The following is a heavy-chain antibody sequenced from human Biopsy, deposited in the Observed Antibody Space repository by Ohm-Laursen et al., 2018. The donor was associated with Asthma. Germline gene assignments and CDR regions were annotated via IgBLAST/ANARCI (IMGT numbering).Heavy chain of an antibody. D-gene: IGHD1-1*01. J-gene: IGHJ3*02. CDR1: GFSFSNFA. CDR3: VRDGTDDAFDI. Sequence: SLRLSCAASGFSFSNFAIHWVRQAPGKGLEWVGVISKDASTQDYADSVKGRFTMARGNSKNTLDLQMNSLREEDAAVYYCVRDGTDDAFDIWGQGTVVSVSS. V-gene: IGHV3-30*01. CDR2: ISKDASTQ.